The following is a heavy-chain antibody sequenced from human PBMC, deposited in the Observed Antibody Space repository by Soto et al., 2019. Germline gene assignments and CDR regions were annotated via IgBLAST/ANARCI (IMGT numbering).Heavy chain of an antibody. CDR3: EKDSDIVVVAPGQSGDDYYYNGMGV. CDR1: GFTFSSNA. J-gene: IGHJ6*02. V-gene: IGHV3-30*18. CDR2: TAYDGSNS. Sequence: GGSLRLSCAASGFTFSSNAMHWVRQAPGKGREWVAVTAYDGSNSYYADSVKGRFTISRDNSKNMLYLHMNRLRAWDAAVYFCEKDSDIVVVAPGQSGDDYYYNGMGVWGQGTTVTVSS. D-gene: IGHD2-2*01.